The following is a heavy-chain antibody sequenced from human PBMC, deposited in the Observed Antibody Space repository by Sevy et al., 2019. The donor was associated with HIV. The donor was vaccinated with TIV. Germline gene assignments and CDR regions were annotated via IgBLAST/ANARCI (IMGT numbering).Heavy chain of an antibody. V-gene: IGHV3-7*01. Sequence: GGSLRLSCAASGFTLSNYWMTWFRQAPGKGLERVANIKQDGSESYYVDSVKGRFTISRDSAKNSLYLQMNSPRAEDTAVYYCARDPGTTETGRYFDLWGRSTLVTVSS. J-gene: IGHJ2*01. CDR3: ARDPGTTETGRYFDL. CDR1: GFTLSNYW. D-gene: IGHD1-7*01. CDR2: IKQDGSES.